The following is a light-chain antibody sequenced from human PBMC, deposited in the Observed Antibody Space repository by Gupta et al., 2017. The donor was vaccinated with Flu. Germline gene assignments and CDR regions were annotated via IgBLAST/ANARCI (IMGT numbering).Light chain of an antibody. CDR1: SAHSSYA. CDR2: VNSDGSH. J-gene: IGLJ2*01. Sequence: SAHSSYAIAWHQQQPQKGPRYLMQVNSDGSHRKGDEIPHRFSGSSSGAERYLTISSLQSEDEADYYCQTWGTAVVFGGGTKLTVL. V-gene: IGLV4-69*01. CDR3: QTWGTAVV.